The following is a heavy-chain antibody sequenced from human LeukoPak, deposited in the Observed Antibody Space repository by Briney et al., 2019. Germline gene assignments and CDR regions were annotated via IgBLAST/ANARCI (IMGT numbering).Heavy chain of an antibody. Sequence: SETLSLTCTVSGGSISSYYWSWIRQPPGKGLEWIGYIYHSGSTYCNPSLKSRVTISVDTSKNQFSLKLSSVTAADTAVYYCARHNEGDRDYYYDSSGYPHAFDIWGQGTMVTVSS. CDR2: IYHSGST. CDR1: GGSISSYY. CDR3: ARHNEGDRDYYYDSSGYPHAFDI. D-gene: IGHD3-22*01. J-gene: IGHJ3*02. V-gene: IGHV4-59*08.